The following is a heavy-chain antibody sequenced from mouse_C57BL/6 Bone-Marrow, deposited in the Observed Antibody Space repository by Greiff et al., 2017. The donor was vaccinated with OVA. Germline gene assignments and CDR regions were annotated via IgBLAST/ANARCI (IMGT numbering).Heavy chain of an antibody. J-gene: IGHJ3*01. Sequence: EVMLVESGGGFVQPGGFLKPSCAASGFTFSGYFIYWVRQTPEKRLEWVAYISNGGGSTYYPATVKGRFTISRDKAKNTLYLQMSRLKSEDTAMYYCARHPISYGYIAYWGQGTLVTVSA. V-gene: IGHV5-12*01. CDR1: GFTFSGYF. D-gene: IGHD2-2*01. CDR3: ARHPISYGYIAY. CDR2: ISNGGGST.